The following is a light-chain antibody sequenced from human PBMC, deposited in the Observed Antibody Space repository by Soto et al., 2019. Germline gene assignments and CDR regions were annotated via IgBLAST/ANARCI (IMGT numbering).Light chain of an antibody. Sequence: EIVLTQSPGTLSLSPGERATLSCRASQSVSSTYLAWYQQKPGQAPRLLIYAASSRATGIPDRFSGSGSGTDFTLTISRLQPEDFAVYYCQQCGTSPITFGPGTKVDIK. J-gene: IGKJ3*01. V-gene: IGKV3-20*01. CDR3: QQCGTSPIT. CDR2: AAS. CDR1: QSVSSTY.